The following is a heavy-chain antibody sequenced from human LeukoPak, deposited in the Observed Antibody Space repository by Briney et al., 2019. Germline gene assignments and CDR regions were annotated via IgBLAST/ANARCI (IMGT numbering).Heavy chain of an antibody. J-gene: IGHJ4*02. CDR2: IYSDNT. D-gene: IGHD3-22*01. Sequence: GGSLRLSCAASGFTVSSNYMSWVRQAPGEGLEWVSFIYSDNTHYSDSVKGRFTISRDNSKNTLYLQMNSLRAEDTAVYYCAKVDFYDTSGYYGPTFLDYWGQGTLVTVSS. V-gene: IGHV3-53*01. CDR1: GFTVSSNY. CDR3: AKVDFYDTSGYYGPTFLDY.